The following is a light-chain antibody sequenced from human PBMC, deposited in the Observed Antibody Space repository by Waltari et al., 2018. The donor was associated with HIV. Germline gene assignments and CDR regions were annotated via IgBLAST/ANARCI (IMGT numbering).Light chain of an antibody. V-gene: IGLV2-23*02. CDR2: EVT. J-gene: IGLJ2*01. CDR3: CSYAGSSTHVV. Sequence: QSALTQPASVSGSPGQSITISCTGTSSDVGSYDLVSWYQQHPGKAPNLILYEVTKRPSGVSNRFAGSKSGNTASLTISGLQAEDEADYYCCSYAGSSTHVVFGGGTKLTVL. CDR1: SSDVGSYDL.